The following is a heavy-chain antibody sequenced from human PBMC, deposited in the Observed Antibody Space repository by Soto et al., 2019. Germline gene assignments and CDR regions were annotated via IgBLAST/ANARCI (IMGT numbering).Heavy chain of an antibody. J-gene: IGHJ5*02. V-gene: IGHV4-34*01. CDR2: INHSGST. CDR1: GRSFTGYY. Sequence: ETLSPTCAVYGRSFTGYYCMCIRHPPWKWLEWIGEINHSGSTNYNPSLKSRVTISVDTSKNQFSLKLSSVTAADTAVYYCARSLSYGSGSFFGPRNWFDPWGQGTLVTVSS. D-gene: IGHD3-10*01. CDR3: ARSLSYGSGSFFGPRNWFDP.